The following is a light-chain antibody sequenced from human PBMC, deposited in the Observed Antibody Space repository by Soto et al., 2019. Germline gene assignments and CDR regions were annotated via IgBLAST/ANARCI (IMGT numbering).Light chain of an antibody. V-gene: IGLV8-61*01. CDR1: SGSVSTNNY. CDR2: RTN. J-gene: IGLJ3*02. Sequence: QAVVNQEPSFSVSPGGTVTLTCALSSGSVSTNNYPSWCQQTPGQPPRTLIFRTNTRSSGVPDRFSGSILGSKAALTITGAQADDESDYYCVLYMGRGIWVFGGGTKLTVL. CDR3: VLYMGRGIWV.